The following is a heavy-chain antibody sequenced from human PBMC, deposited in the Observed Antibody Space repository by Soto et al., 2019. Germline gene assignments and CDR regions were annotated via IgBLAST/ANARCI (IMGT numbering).Heavy chain of an antibody. CDR3: SHRRGMIMDV. V-gene: IGHV2-5*02. CDR1: GFSLITGGVS. J-gene: IGHJ6*02. CDR2: ISGDDEK. D-gene: IGHD3-16*01. Sequence: QITLKESGPTQVKPTQTLTLTCTFSGFSLITGGVSVAWIRQPPGKALEWLALISGDDEKRYSPSLKSRLTITKDTTKNQVVFTMTNMDPLDTATYYCSHRRGMIMDVWVQGTTVTVSS.